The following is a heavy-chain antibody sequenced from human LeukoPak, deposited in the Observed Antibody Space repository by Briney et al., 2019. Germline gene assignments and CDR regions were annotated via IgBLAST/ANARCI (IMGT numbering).Heavy chain of an antibody. CDR3: ATRVGATDYFDY. V-gene: IGHV1-24*01. CDR1: GYTLTELS. D-gene: IGHD1-26*01. Sequence: ASVKVFCKVSGYTLTELSMHWARQAPGKGLGWMGGFDPEDGETIYAQKFQGRVTMTEDTSTDTAYMELSSLRSEDTAVYYCATRVGATDYFDYWGQGTLVTVSS. J-gene: IGHJ4*02. CDR2: FDPEDGET.